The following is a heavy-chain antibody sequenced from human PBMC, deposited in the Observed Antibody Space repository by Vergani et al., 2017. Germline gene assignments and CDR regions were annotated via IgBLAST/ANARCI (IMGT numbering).Heavy chain of an antibody. CDR1: GGTFSSYA. D-gene: IGHD6-19*01. V-gene: IGHV1-69*04. J-gene: IGHJ4*02. CDR2: IIRILGIA. CDR3: ASLIAVAGGDY. Sequence: QVQLVQSGAEVKKPGSSVKVSCKASGGTFSSYAISWVRQAPGQGLEWMGRIIRILGIANYAQKFQGRVTITADKSTSTAYMDLSSLRSEDTAVYYCASLIAVAGGDYWGQGTLVTVSS.